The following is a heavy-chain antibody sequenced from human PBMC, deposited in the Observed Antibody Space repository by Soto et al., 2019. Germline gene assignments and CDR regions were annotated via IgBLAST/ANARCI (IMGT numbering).Heavy chain of an antibody. CDR2: MYNTGST. D-gene: IGHD2-21*02. V-gene: IGHV4-59*01. CDR3: ARDLWGYCGTDCYPLDV. CDR1: SLSILGYN. J-gene: IGHJ6*02. Sequence: SDTLTLTCTLPSLSILGYNWSWIWQPPGKGLEWIGYMYNTGSTVYNPSFKSRVTISVDTSKNQFPLKLNSVTAADTAVYYCARDLWGYCGTDCYPLDVWGQGTTVTVS.